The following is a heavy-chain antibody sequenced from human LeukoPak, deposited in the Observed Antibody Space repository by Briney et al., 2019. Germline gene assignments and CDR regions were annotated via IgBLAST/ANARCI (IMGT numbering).Heavy chain of an antibody. J-gene: IGHJ4*02. CDR2: ISGSGSSA. Sequence: GGSLRLSCAASGFTFSSHALTWVRQAPGKGLEWVSIISGSGSSAYYTDSVQGRFTISRDNSKSTLYLQMDSLGAEDTAVYYCAKRYCSGGSCYSFDYWGQGTLVTVSS. CDR1: GFTFSSHA. V-gene: IGHV3-23*01. CDR3: AKRYCSGGSCYSFDY. D-gene: IGHD2-15*01.